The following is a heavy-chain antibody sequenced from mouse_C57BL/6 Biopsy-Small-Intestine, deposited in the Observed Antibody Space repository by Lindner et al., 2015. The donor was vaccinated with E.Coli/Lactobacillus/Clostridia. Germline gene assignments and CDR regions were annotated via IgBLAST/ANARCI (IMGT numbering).Heavy chain of an antibody. CDR2: IYPGNSDT. V-gene: IGHV1-5*01. J-gene: IGHJ2*01. Sequence: VQLQESGTVLARPGTSVKMSCKASGYTFTSYWMHWVKQRPGQGLEWIGAIYPGNSDTSYTQRFKGKAKLTAVTSTSTIYMELSSLTNEDSAVYYCTKYRYSNSVWGQGTTLAVSS. CDR1: GYTFTSYW. CDR3: TKYRYSNSV. D-gene: IGHD2-5*01.